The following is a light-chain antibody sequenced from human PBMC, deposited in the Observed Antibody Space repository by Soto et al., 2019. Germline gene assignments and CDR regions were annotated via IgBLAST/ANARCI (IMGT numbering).Light chain of an antibody. V-gene: IGKV3-11*01. J-gene: IGKJ4*01. CDR3: QQHSNWPLT. CDR1: QSVSSN. CDR2: DAS. Sequence: EIVLIQSPATLSLSPGERATLSCRASQSVSSNLAWYQQNPGQAPMLLIFDASNRATGIPARFSGSGSGTDFILTISSLEPEDFSVYYCQQHSNWPLTFGGGTKVEIK.